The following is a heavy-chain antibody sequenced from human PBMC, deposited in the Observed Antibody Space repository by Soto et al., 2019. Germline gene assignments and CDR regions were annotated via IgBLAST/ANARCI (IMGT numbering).Heavy chain of an antibody. CDR2: AYHNGLT. CDR1: GDSVTTNHW. D-gene: IGHD2-15*01. J-gene: IGHJ4*02. V-gene: IGHV4-4*02. Sequence: SETLSLTCAVSGDSVTTNHWWSWVRQAPGKVLEWIGEAYHNGLTNYNPSLKSRVTMSVDTSKNQFSLKLTSVTAADTAIYYCARDAAVPGESDRFDYWGQGTLVTVSS. CDR3: ARDAAVPGESDRFDY.